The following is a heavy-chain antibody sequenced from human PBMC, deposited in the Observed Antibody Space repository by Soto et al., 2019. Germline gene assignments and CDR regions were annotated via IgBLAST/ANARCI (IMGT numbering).Heavy chain of an antibody. D-gene: IGHD5-12*01. CDR2: ISSSGSTI. Sequence: PGGSLRLSCAASGFTFSDYYMSWIRQAPGKGLEWVSYISSSGSTIYYADSVKGRFTISRDNAKNSLYLQMNSLRAEDTAVYYCARSVATVYEYYYMDVWGKGTTVTVSS. CDR3: ARSVATVYEYYYMDV. J-gene: IGHJ6*03. V-gene: IGHV3-11*01. CDR1: GFTFSDYY.